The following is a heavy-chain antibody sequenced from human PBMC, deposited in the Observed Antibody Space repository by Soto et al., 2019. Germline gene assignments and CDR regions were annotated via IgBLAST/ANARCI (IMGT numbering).Heavy chain of an antibody. Sequence: ELQLVESGGGLVQRGRSLRLSCAASGFTVHEYAMNWVRQAPGKGLEWVSSISWNNGSINYADSVKGRFTISRDNAKNSLYLQMNSLRAEDTALYYCAKDIGPVVKDYVDPYYYYYYMDVWGKGTTVTVSS. CDR3: AKDIGPVVKDYVDPYYYYYYMDV. V-gene: IGHV3-9*01. CDR2: ISWNNGSI. D-gene: IGHD4-17*01. CDR1: GFTVHEYA. J-gene: IGHJ6*03.